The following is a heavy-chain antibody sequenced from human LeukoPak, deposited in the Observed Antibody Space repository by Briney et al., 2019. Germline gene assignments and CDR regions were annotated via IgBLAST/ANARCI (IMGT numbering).Heavy chain of an antibody. CDR3: AKGYCSSTSCYLGGFYYYYYMDV. V-gene: IGHV3-23*01. CDR1: GFTFSSYA. CDR2: ISGSGGST. J-gene: IGHJ6*03. Sequence: GGSLRLSCAASGFTFSSYAMSWVRQAPGKGLEWVSAISGSGGSTYYADPVKGRFTISRDNSKNTLYLQMNSLRAEDTAVYYCAKGYCSSTSCYLGGFYYYYYMDVWGKGTTVTVSS. D-gene: IGHD2-2*01.